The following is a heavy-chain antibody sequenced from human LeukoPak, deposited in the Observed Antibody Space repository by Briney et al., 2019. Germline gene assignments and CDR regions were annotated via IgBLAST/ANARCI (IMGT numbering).Heavy chain of an antibody. CDR2: ICWNSGSI. D-gene: IGHD3-22*01. CDR3: AKGFYDSRDPVDY. CDR1: GLTFDDYA. J-gene: IGHJ4*02. V-gene: IGHV3-9*03. Sequence: GGSLSLSCAASGLTFDDYAMHWVRQAPGKGLEWVSGICWNSGSIGYADSVKGRFTISRDNAKNSLDLQMTTLRAEDMAVYYCAKGFYDSRDPVDYWGQGTLVTVSS.